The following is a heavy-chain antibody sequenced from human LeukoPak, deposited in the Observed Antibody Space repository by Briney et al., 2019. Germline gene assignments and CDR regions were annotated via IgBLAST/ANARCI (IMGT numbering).Heavy chain of an antibody. CDR2: IIPIFGTA. D-gene: IGHD3-10*01. CDR3: ERACESGDLWFGELLYYYYGMDV. J-gene: IGHJ6*02. V-gene: IGHV1-69*13. Sequence: SVKVSCKASGGTFSSYAISWVRQAPGQGLEWMGGIIPIFGTANYAQKFLGRVTITADESTSTAYMELSSLRSEDTAVYYCERACESGDLWFGELLYYYYGMDVWGQGTTVTVSS. CDR1: GGTFSSYA.